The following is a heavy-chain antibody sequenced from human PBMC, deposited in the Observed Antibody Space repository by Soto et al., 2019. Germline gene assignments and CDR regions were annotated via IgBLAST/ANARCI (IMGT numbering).Heavy chain of an antibody. CDR1: GGSISSGGYY. V-gene: IGHV4-31*03. CDR2: IYYSGST. J-gene: IGHJ4*02. Sequence: SETLSRSCTVSGGSISSGGYYWSWIRQHPGKGLEWIGYIYYSGSTYYNPSLKSRVTISVDTSKNQFSLKLSSVTAADTAVYYCARSGGSSQGFDYWGQGTLVTVSS. D-gene: IGHD6-6*01. CDR3: ARSGGSSQGFDY.